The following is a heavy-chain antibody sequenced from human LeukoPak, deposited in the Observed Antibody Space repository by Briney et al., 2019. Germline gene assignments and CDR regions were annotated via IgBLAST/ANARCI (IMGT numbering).Heavy chain of an antibody. D-gene: IGHD3-22*01. Sequence: RSSETLSLTCAVYGGSFSGYYWSWIRQPPGKGLEWIGEINHSGSTNYNPCLKSRVTISVDTSKNQFSLKLSSVTAADTAVNYCARGRTMIVVVPRPYFDYWGQGTLVTVSS. CDR3: ARGRTMIVVVPRPYFDY. CDR2: INHSGST. CDR1: GGSFSGYY. J-gene: IGHJ4*02. V-gene: IGHV4-34*01.